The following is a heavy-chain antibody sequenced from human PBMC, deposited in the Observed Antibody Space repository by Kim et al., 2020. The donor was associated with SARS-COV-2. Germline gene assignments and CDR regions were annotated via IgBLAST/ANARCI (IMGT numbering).Heavy chain of an antibody. CDR1: GGTFSSYA. J-gene: IGHJ1*01. CDR2: FIPIFDTT. Sequence: SVKVSCKASGGTFSSYALTWVRQAPGQGLQWMGGFIPIFDTTKYAQKFQGRLTISADESTSTAYMELNSLRSEDTAVYYCATHYYDRSGYYNYFQHWGQGTLVTVSS. V-gene: IGHV1-69*13. CDR3: ATHYYDRSGYYNYFQH. D-gene: IGHD3-22*01.